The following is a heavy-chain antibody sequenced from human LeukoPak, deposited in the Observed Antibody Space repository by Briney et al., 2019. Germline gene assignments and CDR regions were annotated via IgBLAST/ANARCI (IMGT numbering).Heavy chain of an antibody. V-gene: IGHV4-4*07. D-gene: IGHD1-1*01. CDR1: GGSISSYF. Sequence: SETLSLTSTVSGGSISSYFWSWIRQPAGKGLEWIGRIYTSGSTNYNPSLKSRVTMSADTSKNQFSLKLRSVTAADTAVYYCARDRVESSGYYYYYGMDVWGQGATVTVSS. CDR2: IYTSGST. J-gene: IGHJ6*02. CDR3: ARDRVESSGYYYYYGMDV.